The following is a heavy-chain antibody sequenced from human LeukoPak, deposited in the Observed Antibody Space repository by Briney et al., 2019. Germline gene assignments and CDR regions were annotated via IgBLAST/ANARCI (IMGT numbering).Heavy chain of an antibody. CDR2: ISGSGGST. CDR3: ALHYYDSSGYD. V-gene: IGHV3-23*01. CDR1: GFTFSSYA. D-gene: IGHD3-22*01. Sequence: QLGGSLRLSCETSGFTFSSYAMSWVRQAPGKGLEWVSAISGSGGSTYYADSVKGRFTISRDNSKNTLYLQMNSLRAEDTAVYYCALHYYDSSGYDWGQGTLVTVSS. J-gene: IGHJ4*02.